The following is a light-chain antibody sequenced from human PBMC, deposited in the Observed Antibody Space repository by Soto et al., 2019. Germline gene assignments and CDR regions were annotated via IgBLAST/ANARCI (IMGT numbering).Light chain of an antibody. J-gene: IGKJ5*01. CDR1: QSVGSL. Sequence: EIVLTPSPAPLSVSPGERAXXSVMASQSVGSLLEWYXQKXGQAPRXXXYSASSRATGISGSFRGSGSGTEFTLTITSLQSEDFEVYYCQQYNKWPITFGQGTRLEIK. CDR3: QQYNKWPIT. CDR2: SAS. V-gene: IGKV3-15*01.